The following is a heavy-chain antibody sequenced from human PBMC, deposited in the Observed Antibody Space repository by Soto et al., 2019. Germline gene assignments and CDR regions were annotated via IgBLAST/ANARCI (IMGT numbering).Heavy chain of an antibody. CDR1: GFIFSSYW. V-gene: IGHV3-74*01. Sequence: GGSLRLACAASGFIFSSYWMHWVRQAPGKGLVWVSRINSDGSSTYYVDSVKGRFTISRDNARNTLYLQMNSLRAEHTAVYYCARDPAPAGWYDYWGQGTLVTVSS. D-gene: IGHD6-19*01. CDR2: INSDGSST. CDR3: ARDPAPAGWYDY. J-gene: IGHJ4*02.